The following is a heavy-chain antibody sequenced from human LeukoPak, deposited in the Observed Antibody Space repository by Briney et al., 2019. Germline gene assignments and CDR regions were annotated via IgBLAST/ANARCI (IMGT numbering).Heavy chain of an antibody. V-gene: IGHV3-23*01. CDR2: ISGSDGST. CDR1: GFTFISYA. Sequence: PGXXXRLSCAXSGFTFISYAMSWVRQAPGKGLEWVSEISGSDGSTYYADSVKGRFTISRENSKNNMYLKMNSLRAEDTAVYYCAKELLDGDYLIWDRGDFDYWGQGTLVTVSS. CDR3: AKELLDGDYLIWDRGDFDY. D-gene: IGHD4-17*01. J-gene: IGHJ4*02.